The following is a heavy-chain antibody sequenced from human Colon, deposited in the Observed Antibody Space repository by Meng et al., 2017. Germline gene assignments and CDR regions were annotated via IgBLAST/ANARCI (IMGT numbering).Heavy chain of an antibody. CDR3: ARRVQYSSGYYYFDY. CDR2: IYRSGST. J-gene: IGHJ4*02. V-gene: IGHV4-4*02. Sequence: HEHSHAASPWLGNPARTLFLTRAYSCGSRFMSNWCTWVRQAPGKGLEWIGEIYRSGSTNYNPSLKKRVTISIDTSKNEFSLKLTSVTAADTALYYCARRVQYSSGYYYFDYWGQGTLVTVSS. D-gene: IGHD3-22*01. CDR1: CGSRFMSNW.